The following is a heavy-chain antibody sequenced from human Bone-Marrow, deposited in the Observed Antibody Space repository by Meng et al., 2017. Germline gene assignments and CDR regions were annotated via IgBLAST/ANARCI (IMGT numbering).Heavy chain of an antibody. CDR2: IWYDGSNK. J-gene: IGHJ4*02. CDR1: GFTFSSYG. V-gene: IGHV3-33*01. Sequence: GESLKISCAASGFTFSSYGMHWVRQAPGKGLEWVAVIWYDGSNKYYADSVEGRFTISRDNSKNTLYLQMNSLRAEDTAVYYCARDRMYNWNDRPFDYWGQGTLDTVSS. D-gene: IGHD1-20*01. CDR3: ARDRMYNWNDRPFDY.